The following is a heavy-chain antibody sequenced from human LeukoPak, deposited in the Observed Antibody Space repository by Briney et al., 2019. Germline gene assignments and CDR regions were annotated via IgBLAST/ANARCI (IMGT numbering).Heavy chain of an antibody. CDR1: GGSISSGSYY. Sequence: SAALSLTCTVSGGSISSGSYYWGWIRQPPGKGLEWIGNIYYSGSSSYNPSLKSRVTISVDTSKNQFSLKLSSVTAADTAVYYCARRRFSSSWRDYWGQGTLVTVSS. CDR3: ARRRFSSSWRDY. CDR2: IYYSGSS. D-gene: IGHD6-13*01. J-gene: IGHJ4*02. V-gene: IGHV4-39*01.